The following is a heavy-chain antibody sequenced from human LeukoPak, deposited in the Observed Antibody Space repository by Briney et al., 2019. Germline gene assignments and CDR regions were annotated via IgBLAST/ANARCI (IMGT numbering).Heavy chain of an antibody. J-gene: IGHJ5*02. CDR3: ARAYSSGWSP. D-gene: IGHD6-19*01. CDR2: ISSSGSTI. Sequence: GGSLRLSCAASGFTFSSYEMNWVRQAPGKGLEWVSYISSSGSTIYYADSVKGRFTISRDNAKNSLYLQMNSLRAEDTAVYYCARAYSSGWSPWGQGTLVTVSS. CDR1: GFTFSSYE. V-gene: IGHV3-48*03.